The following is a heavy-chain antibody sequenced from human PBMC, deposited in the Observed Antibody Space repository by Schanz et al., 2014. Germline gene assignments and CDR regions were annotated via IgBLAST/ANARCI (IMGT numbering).Heavy chain of an antibody. Sequence: QVQLVQSGSELKKPGASVNISCKASGYTFTSYGITWVRQAPGQGLEWIGWISTSIGNTNYAQKFQGRVTMTTDTXPSTAYMELRSLRFDDTXVYYCAKGAGAGWYYAXXWWGQGTLXXVSS. CDR2: ISTSIGNT. CDR3: AKGAGAGWYYAXXW. J-gene: IGHJ4*02. D-gene: IGHD6-19*01. CDR1: GYTFTSYG. V-gene: IGHV1-18*01.